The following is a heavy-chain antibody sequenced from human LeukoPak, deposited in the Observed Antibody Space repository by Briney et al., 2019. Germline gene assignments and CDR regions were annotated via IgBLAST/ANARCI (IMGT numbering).Heavy chain of an antibody. V-gene: IGHV1-69*05. CDR3: ARVAARPGDAFDI. Sequence: GASVKVSCKASGGTFSNFAISWVRQAPGQGLEWMGGIIPIFGTANYAQKFQGRVTITTDESTSTAYMELSSLRSEDTAVYYCARVAARPGDAFDIWGQGTMVTVSS. CDR1: GGTFSNFA. J-gene: IGHJ3*02. CDR2: IIPIFGTA. D-gene: IGHD6-6*01.